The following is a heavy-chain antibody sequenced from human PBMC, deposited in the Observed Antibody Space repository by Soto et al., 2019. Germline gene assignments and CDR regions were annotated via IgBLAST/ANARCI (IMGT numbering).Heavy chain of an antibody. CDR2: MSAGGGST. CDR3: AKDSYGSGTDYFYGMDV. Sequence: PGGSLRLSCASSVFSFSSYAMSWVRQAPGEGLEWVSCMSAGGGSTLHADSVKGRFTISRDNSKNTLYLQMNSLRAEDTAVYYCAKDSYGSGTDYFYGMDVRGQGTTVTVSS. D-gene: IGHD3-10*01. J-gene: IGHJ6*02. V-gene: IGHV3-23*01. CDR1: VFSFSSYA.